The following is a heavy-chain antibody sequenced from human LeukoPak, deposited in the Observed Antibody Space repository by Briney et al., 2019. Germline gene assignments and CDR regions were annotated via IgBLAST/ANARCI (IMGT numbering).Heavy chain of an antibody. D-gene: IGHD2-2*01. CDR2: ISSSSSYI. Sequence: GGSLRLPCAASGFTFSSYSMNWVRQAPGKGLEWVSSISSSSSYIYYADSVKGRFTISRDNAKNSLYLQMNSLRAEDTAVYYCARSVVVAPGAFDIWGQGTMVTVSS. J-gene: IGHJ3*02. CDR3: ARSVVVAPGAFDI. CDR1: GFTFSSYS. V-gene: IGHV3-21*01.